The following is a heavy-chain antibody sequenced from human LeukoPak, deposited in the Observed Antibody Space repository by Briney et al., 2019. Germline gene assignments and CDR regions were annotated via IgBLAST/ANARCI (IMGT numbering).Heavy chain of an antibody. Sequence: PGGSLRLSCAASGFTFSSYAMSWVRQAPGKGLEWVSAISGSGGSTYYADSVKGRFTISRDNSKNTLYLQMNSLRAEDTAVYYCARGDGYNMREYFQHWGQGTLVTVSS. V-gene: IGHV3-23*01. CDR3: ARGDGYNMREYFQH. CDR1: GFTFSSYA. D-gene: IGHD5-12*01. CDR2: ISGSGGST. J-gene: IGHJ1*01.